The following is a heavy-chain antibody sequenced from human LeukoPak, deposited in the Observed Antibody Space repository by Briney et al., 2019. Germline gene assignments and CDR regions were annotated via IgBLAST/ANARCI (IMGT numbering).Heavy chain of an antibody. V-gene: IGHV3-30*18. J-gene: IGHJ4*02. CDR2: ISYDGSNK. CDR1: GFTFSNYG. CDR3: AKAVDYGDYYFDD. D-gene: IGHD4-17*01. Sequence: GGSLRLSCAASGFTFSNYGMHWVRQAPGKGLEWVAVISYDGSNKYYADSVKGRFTISRDNSKNTLYMQMNSLRAEDTAVYYCAKAVDYGDYYFDDWGQGTLVTVSS.